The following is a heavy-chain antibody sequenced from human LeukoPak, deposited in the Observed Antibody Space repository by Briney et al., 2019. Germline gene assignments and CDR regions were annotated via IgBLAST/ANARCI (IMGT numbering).Heavy chain of an antibody. J-gene: IGHJ2*01. CDR3: ARGILGKGYFDL. Sequence: PSETLSLTCTVSGGSISSGSYYWSWIRQTPGEGLQWIGGIKHSGSTDFNPSLKSRVTMSIDTSKNQFSLKLTSVTAADTALYYCARGILGKGYFDLWGRDTLVTVSS. V-gene: IGHV4-39*07. CDR2: IKHSGST. D-gene: IGHD3-3*01. CDR1: GGSISSGSYY.